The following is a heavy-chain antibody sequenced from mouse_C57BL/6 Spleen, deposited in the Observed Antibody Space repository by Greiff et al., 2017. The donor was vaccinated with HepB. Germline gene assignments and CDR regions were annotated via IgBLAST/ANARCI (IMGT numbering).Heavy chain of an antibody. Sequence: QVQLHQSGPELVKPGASVKISCKASGYAFSSSWMNWVKQRPGKGLEWIGRIYPGDGDTNYNGKFKGKATLTADKSSSTAYMQLSSLTSEDSAVYFCARTVYWYFDVWGTGTTVTVSS. CDR1: GYAFSSSW. CDR3: ARTVYWYFDV. V-gene: IGHV1-82*01. J-gene: IGHJ1*03. CDR2: IYPGDGDT.